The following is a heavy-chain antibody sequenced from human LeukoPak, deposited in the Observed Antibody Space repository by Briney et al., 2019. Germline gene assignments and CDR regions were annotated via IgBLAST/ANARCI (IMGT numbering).Heavy chain of an antibody. Sequence: GGSLRLSCAASGFTFSSYAMSWVRQAPGKGLEWVSAISGSGGSTYYADSVKGRFTISRDNSKNTLYLQMNSLRAEDTAVYYCASVGDVGDAFDIWGQGTMVTVSS. D-gene: IGHD1-26*01. J-gene: IGHJ3*02. CDR3: ASVGDVGDAFDI. V-gene: IGHV3-23*01. CDR2: ISGSGGST. CDR1: GFTFSSYA.